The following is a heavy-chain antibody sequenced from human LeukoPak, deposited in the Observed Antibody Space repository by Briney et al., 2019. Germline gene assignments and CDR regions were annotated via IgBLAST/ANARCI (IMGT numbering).Heavy chain of an antibody. J-gene: IGHJ2*01. D-gene: IGHD6-19*01. Sequence: SETLSLTCTVSGASISSYYWTWIRQPPGKGLEWIGEINQRRNTNYNPSLKSRVTISIDMSKNQFSLKLSSVTAADTAVYYCARHGWHAWYFDLWGRGTLVTVSS. CDR1: GASISSYY. CDR2: INQRRNT. V-gene: IGHV4-34*01. CDR3: ARHGWHAWYFDL.